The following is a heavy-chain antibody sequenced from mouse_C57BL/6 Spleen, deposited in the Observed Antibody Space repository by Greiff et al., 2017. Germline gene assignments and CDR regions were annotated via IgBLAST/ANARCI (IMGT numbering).Heavy chain of an antibody. CDR3: ARGGGKGAWFAY. CDR1: GYAFTNYL. CDR2: INPGSGGT. V-gene: IGHV1-54*01. Sequence: QVQLQQSGAEPVRPGTSVKVSCKASGYAFTNYLIEWVKQRPGQGLEWIVVINPGSGGTNYKEKVKGKATLTADNSSSTAYMQLSSLTSEDSAVYFCARGGGKGAWFAYWGQGTLVTVSA. J-gene: IGHJ3*01.